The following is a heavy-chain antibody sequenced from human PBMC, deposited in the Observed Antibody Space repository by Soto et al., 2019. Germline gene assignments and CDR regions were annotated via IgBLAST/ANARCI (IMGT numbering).Heavy chain of an antibody. V-gene: IGHV2-5*02. CDR2: LYWDDDK. CDR1: GFSLTTGGVG. D-gene: IGHD3-10*01. J-gene: IGHJ4*02. CDR3: AHRKDYGSGSTKGGFGY. Sequence: GSGPTLVNPTQTLTLTCTFSGFSLTTGGVGVGWTRQPPGKALEWLALLYWDDDKRYSPSLKTRLAITKDTSKNQVVLTLTNMDPVDTATYYCAHRKDYGSGSTKGGFGYWGQGALVTVSS.